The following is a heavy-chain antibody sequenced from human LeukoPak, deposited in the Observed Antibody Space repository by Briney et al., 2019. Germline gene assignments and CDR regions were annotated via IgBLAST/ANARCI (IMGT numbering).Heavy chain of an antibody. CDR2: ISGDTTYI. D-gene: IGHD1-1*01. Sequence: GGSLRLSCAASGLTFSSFTMHWVRQIPGERPEWVSSISGDTTYIYYADSIKGRFTISRDNTNTSLFLQMNSLRAEDTATYFCARRGTDASFSFFDVWGQGTMVTVSS. V-gene: IGHV3-21*01. CDR1: GLTFSSFT. CDR3: ARRGTDASFSFFDV. J-gene: IGHJ3*01.